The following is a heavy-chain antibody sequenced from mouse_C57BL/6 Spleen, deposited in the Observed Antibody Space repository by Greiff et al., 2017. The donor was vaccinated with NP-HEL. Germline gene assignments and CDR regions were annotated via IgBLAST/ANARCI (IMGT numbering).Heavy chain of an antibody. J-gene: IGHJ4*01. CDR3: ARQLRLRDYAMDY. CDR1: GYAFSSSW. D-gene: IGHD3-2*02. CDR2: IYPGDGDT. V-gene: IGHV1-82*01. Sequence: QVQLQQSGPELVKPGASVKISCKASGYAFSSSWMNWVKQRPGKGLEWIGRIYPGDGDTNYNGTFKGKATLTADKSSSTAYMQLSSLTSEDSAVYCCARQLRLRDYAMDYWGQGTSVTVSS.